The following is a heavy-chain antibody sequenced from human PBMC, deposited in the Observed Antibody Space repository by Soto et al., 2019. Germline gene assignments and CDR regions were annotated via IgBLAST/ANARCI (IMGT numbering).Heavy chain of an antibody. CDR2: IKQDGSEK. J-gene: IGHJ3*02. CDR3: AQQWLAPGAFDI. Sequence: PGGSLRLSCAASGFTFSSHWMSWVRQAPGKGLEWVANIKQDGSEKYYVDSVKGRFTISRDNAKNSLYLQMNSLRAEDTAVYYCAQQWLAPGAFDIWGQGTMVTVSS. D-gene: IGHD6-19*01. V-gene: IGHV3-7*01. CDR1: GFTFSSHW.